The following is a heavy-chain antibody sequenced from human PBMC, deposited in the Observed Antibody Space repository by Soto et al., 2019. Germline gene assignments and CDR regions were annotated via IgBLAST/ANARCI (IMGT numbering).Heavy chain of an antibody. CDR2: ISGSDGKT. D-gene: IGHD3-3*01. V-gene: IGHV3-23*01. J-gene: IGHJ4*02. Sequence: DVELWESGGGLVQPGGSLRLSFAASGFSFGSYALSWVRQAPGKGLEWVSTISGSDGKTFYADSVKGRFSISRDTSQSTLYLQMNSLRADDTAIYYCARWSYLDYWGQGTRVTVSS. CDR1: GFSFGSYA. CDR3: ARWSYLDY.